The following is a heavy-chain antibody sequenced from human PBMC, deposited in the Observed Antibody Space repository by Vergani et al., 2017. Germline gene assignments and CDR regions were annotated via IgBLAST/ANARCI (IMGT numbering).Heavy chain of an antibody. CDR2: IYTSGRT. CDR1: GASISSGSYY. J-gene: IGHJ6*03. D-gene: IGHD2-15*01. CDR3: ARELPANYYYFYMDV. Sequence: QVQPQESGPGLVNPSQTLSLTCTVSGASISSGSYYWSWIRQPAGKTLEWIGRIYTSGRTIYNPSLESRVTLSLDTSKSQFSLKVRSVTAADTAVYFCARELPANYYYFYMDVWGKGASVTVSS. V-gene: IGHV4-61*02.